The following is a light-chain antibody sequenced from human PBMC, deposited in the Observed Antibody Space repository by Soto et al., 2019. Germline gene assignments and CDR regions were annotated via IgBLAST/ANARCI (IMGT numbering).Light chain of an antibody. V-gene: IGKV3-15*01. CDR1: QSVSSN. J-gene: IGKJ1*01. CDR2: GAS. Sequence: EIVLTQSPGTLSLSPGERATLSCRASQSVSSNLAWYQQKPGQAPRLLIYGASTRATGIPARFSGSGSGTEYTLTISSLQSEDFAVYYCQQYGYSPPWTFGQGTKVDIK. CDR3: QQYGYSPPWT.